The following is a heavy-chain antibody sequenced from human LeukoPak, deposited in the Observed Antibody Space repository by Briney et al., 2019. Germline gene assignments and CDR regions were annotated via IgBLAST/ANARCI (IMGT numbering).Heavy chain of an antibody. J-gene: IGHJ4*02. V-gene: IGHV3-23*01. D-gene: IGHD3-10*01. CDR1: GFTFSSYA. CDR3: AKGRTVRGVIITQKYYFDY. Sequence: GGSLRLSCAASGFTFSSYAMSWDRQAPGKGLEWVSAISGSGGSTYYADSVKGRFTISRDSSKNTLYLQMNSLRAEDTAVYYCAKGRTVRGVIITQKYYFDYWGQGTLVTVSS. CDR2: ISGSGGST.